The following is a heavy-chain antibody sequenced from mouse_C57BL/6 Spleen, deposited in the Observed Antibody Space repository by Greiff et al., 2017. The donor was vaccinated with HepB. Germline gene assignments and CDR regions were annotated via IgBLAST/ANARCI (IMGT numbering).Heavy chain of an antibody. Sequence: DVKLVESGGGLVKPGGSLKLSCAASGFTFSDYGMHWVRQAPEKGLEWVAYISSGSSTIYYADTVKGRFTISRDNAQNTLFLQMTSLRSEDTAMYYCARRRNYGFAYWGQGTLVTVSA. CDR3: ARRRNYGFAY. D-gene: IGHD2-1*01. J-gene: IGHJ3*01. CDR1: GFTFSDYG. CDR2: ISSGSSTI. V-gene: IGHV5-17*01.